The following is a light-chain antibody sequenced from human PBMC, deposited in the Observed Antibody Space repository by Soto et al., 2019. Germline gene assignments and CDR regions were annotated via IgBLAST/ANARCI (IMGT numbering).Light chain of an antibody. J-gene: IGKJ1*01. CDR2: GAS. V-gene: IGKV3-20*01. CDR3: KQYGSPTWT. CDR1: QSVSSGY. Sequence: EIVLTQSPGTLSLSPGERATLSCRASQSVSSGYLAWYQQKPGQAPRLLIYGASSRATGVPDRFSGSGSGTDFTLTISRLEPEDFAVYYCKQYGSPTWTCGEGTKVEIK.